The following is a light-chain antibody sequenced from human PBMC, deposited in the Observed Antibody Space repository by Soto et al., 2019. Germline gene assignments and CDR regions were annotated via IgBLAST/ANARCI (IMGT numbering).Light chain of an antibody. Sequence: IQMTQSPSSVSASVGDRVSITCRASQDIGDWLAWYQQKPGKAPKLLVYAASSLQSGVPSRFSGSGSGTDFTLTISSLQTEDFATYHCQQGYSFPVTFGGGTKVDIK. CDR3: QQGYSFPVT. CDR1: QDIGDW. CDR2: AAS. V-gene: IGKV1-12*01. J-gene: IGKJ4*01.